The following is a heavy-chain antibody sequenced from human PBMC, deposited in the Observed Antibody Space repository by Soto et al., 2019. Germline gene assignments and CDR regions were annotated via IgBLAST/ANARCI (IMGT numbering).Heavy chain of an antibody. Sequence: ASVKVSCKASGYTFTTYAMHWVRQAPGQRLEWMGWINAGNGNTKYSQKFQGRVTITRDTSASTAYMELSSLRSEDTVVYYCARGPITMIGYYFDYWGQGTLVTVSS. CDR2: INAGNGNT. D-gene: IGHD3-10*02. V-gene: IGHV1-3*01. CDR3: ARGPITMIGYYFDY. J-gene: IGHJ4*02. CDR1: GYTFTTYA.